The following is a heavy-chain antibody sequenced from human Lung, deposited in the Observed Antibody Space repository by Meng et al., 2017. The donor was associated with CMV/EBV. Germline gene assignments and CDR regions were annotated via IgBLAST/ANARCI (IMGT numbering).Heavy chain of an antibody. Sequence: ESXKISXAASGFTFSTYWMHWVRQTPGTGLVWVSRINSDGSTTTYADSVKGRFTISRDNAKNTLYLKMSSLRAEDSAVYYCVRDGKYCSSGTCDYYIMDLWGQGTSVTVSS. V-gene: IGHV3-74*01. CDR2: INSDGSTT. D-gene: IGHD2-15*01. J-gene: IGHJ6*02. CDR1: GFTFSTYW. CDR3: VRDGKYCSSGTCDYYIMDL.